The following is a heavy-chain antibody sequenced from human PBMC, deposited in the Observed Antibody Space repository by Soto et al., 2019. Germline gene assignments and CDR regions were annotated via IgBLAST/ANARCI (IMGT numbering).Heavy chain of an antibody. CDR2: ISYDGSNK. V-gene: IGHV3-30*18. J-gene: IGHJ6*02. CDR3: AKDRWDIVVVVAATYGMDV. D-gene: IGHD2-15*01. CDR1: GFTFSSYG. Sequence: GGSLRLSCAASGFTFSSYGMHWVRQAPGKGLEWVAVISYDGSNKYYADSVKGRFTISRDNSKNTLYLQMNSLRAEDTAVYYCAKDRWDIVVVVAATYGMDVWGQGTTVTVSS.